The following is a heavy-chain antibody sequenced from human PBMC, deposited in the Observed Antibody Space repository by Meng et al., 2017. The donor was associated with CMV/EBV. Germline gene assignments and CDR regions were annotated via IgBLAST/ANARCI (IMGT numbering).Heavy chain of an antibody. CDR1: GASIKNYN. D-gene: IGHD3-16*01. CDR3: AGSRPGGGACDY. J-gene: IGHJ4*02. Sequence: QLRNQESGPELVKPPETLSRTGIVSGASIKNYNWNWVRQPAGQGLEWIGLIQVIGHTVYNPSLKSRVTVSLDASKSQFSLTLNSVTAADTATYYCAGSRPGGGACDYWGQGILVTVSS. CDR2: IQVIGHT. V-gene: IGHV4-4*07.